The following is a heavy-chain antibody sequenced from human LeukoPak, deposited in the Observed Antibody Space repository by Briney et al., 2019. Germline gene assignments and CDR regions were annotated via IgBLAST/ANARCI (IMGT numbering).Heavy chain of an antibody. D-gene: IGHD2/OR15-2a*01. J-gene: IGHJ5*02. CDR1: GFTFSSYW. CDR3: ARSNYDSTTFYYHLDL. CDR2: VDVHGQGT. V-gene: IGHV3-74*01. Sequence: QPGGSLRLSCAASGFTFSSYWVHWVRQAPGKGPVWVSRVDVHGQGTAYADSVKGRFTISRDNAKNTLSLQMNSLSAEDTAVYYCARSNYDSTTFYYHLDLWGQGTLVTVSS.